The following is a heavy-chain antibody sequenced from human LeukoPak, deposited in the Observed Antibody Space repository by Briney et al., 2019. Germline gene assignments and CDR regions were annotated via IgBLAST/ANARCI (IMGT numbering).Heavy chain of an antibody. CDR3: ARPYYDFWSGYYNEMSWFDP. J-gene: IGHJ5*02. D-gene: IGHD3-3*01. Sequence: PSETLSLTCTVSGGPISSSSYYWGWIRQPPGKGLEWIGSIYYSGSTYYNPSLKSRVTISVDTSKNQFSLKLSSVTAADTAVYYCARPYYDFWSGYYNEMSWFDPLGQGTLVTVSS. CDR2: IYYSGST. CDR1: GGPISSSSYY. V-gene: IGHV4-39*07.